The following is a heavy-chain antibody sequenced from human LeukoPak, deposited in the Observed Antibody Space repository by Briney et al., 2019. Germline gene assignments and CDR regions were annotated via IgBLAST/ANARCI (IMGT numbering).Heavy chain of an antibody. CDR2: IYYSGST. J-gene: IGHJ5*02. V-gene: IGHV4-61*10. CDR3: ARDPTGTTSWFDP. Sequence: SETLSLTCTVSGSSISSGSYYWSWIRQPAGKGLEWIGYIYYSGSTNYNPSLKSRVTISVDTSKNQFSLKLSSVTAADTAVYYCARDPTGTTSWFDPWGQGTLVTVSS. D-gene: IGHD1-1*01. CDR1: GSSISSGSYY.